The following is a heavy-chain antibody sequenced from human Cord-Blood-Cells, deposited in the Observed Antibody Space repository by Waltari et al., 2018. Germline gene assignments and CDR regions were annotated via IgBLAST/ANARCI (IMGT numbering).Heavy chain of an antibody. V-gene: IGHV4-34*01. Sequence: QVQLQQWGAGLLKPSETLSLTCAVYGGSFSGYYWSWIRQPPGKGLEWIGEINHSGSTNYTPTLKSRVPISVDTSKNQFSRKLSSVTASDTAVYYWATRDDNLNWFDPWGQGTLVTVSS. J-gene: IGHJ5*02. CDR2: INHSGST. CDR1: GGSFSGYY. D-gene: IGHD1-20*01. CDR3: ATRDDNLNWFDP.